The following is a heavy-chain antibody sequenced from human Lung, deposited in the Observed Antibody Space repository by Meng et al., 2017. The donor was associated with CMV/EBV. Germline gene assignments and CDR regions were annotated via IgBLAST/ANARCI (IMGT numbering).Heavy chain of an antibody. CDR3: ARDDGSS. J-gene: IGHJ5*02. D-gene: IGHD2-15*01. Sequence: QVQLVESGGGGVQPGRSLRLSCAASGFTFSSYAMHWFRQAPGKGLEWVAVISYDGSNKYYADSVKGRFTISRDNSKNTLYLQMNSLRAEDTAVYYCARDDGSSWGQGTLVTVSS. CDR1: GFTFSSYA. CDR2: ISYDGSNK. V-gene: IGHV3-30-3*01.